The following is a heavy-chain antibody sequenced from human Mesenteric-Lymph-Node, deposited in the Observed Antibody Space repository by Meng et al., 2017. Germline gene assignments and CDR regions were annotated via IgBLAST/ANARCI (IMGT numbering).Heavy chain of an antibody. CDR2: IWYDGSNK. CDR3: ASFRGQKRGTLKLVDAFDI. Sequence: GESLKISCAASGFTFSSYGMHWVRQAPGKGLEWVAVIWYDGSNKYYADSVKGRFTISRDNSKNTLYLQMNSLRAEDTAVYYCASFRGQKRGTLKLVDAFDIWGQGTMVTVSS. CDR1: GFTFSSYG. V-gene: IGHV3-33*01. J-gene: IGHJ3*02. D-gene: IGHD3-10*01.